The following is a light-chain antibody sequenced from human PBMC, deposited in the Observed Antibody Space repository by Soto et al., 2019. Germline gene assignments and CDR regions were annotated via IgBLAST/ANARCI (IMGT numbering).Light chain of an antibody. Sequence: QSVLTQPASVSGSPGQSITISCAGTSADIGAFNYVSWYQHHPGKAPKLLIYDVSDRPSGVSTRFSASKSANTASLTISGLQADDEGHYYCSSYSTTSALVFGGGTKVTVL. CDR2: DVS. V-gene: IGLV2-14*03. J-gene: IGLJ2*01. CDR3: SSYSTTSALV. CDR1: SADIGAFNY.